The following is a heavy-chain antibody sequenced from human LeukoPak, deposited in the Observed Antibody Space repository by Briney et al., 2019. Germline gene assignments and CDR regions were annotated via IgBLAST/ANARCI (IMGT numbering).Heavy chain of an antibody. CDR3: ARNYYDRAVPGY. Sequence: SETLSLTCAVYGGSFSGYYWSWIRQPPGKGLEWIGEINHSGSTNYNPSLKSRVTISVDTSKNQFSLKLSSVTAADTAVYYCARNYYDRAVPGYWGQGTLVTVSS. CDR1: GGSFSGYY. V-gene: IGHV4-34*01. D-gene: IGHD3-22*01. J-gene: IGHJ4*02. CDR2: INHSGST.